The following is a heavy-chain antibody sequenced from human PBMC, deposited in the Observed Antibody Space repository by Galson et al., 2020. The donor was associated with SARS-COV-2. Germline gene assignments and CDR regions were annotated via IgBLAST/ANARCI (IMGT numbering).Heavy chain of an antibody. V-gene: IGHV3-30*01. CDR1: GFTFNSYA. CDR3: ARDRGITMVRGVIITRNFDY. CDR2: ISYDGSDK. J-gene: IGHJ4*02. Sequence: GESLKISCAASGFTFNSYAMHWVRQAPGMGLEWVALISYDGSDKYYADSVKGRFTISRDNSKNTLFLQMNSLRPEDTAVYYCARDRGITMVRGVIITRNFDYWGQGTLVTVSS. D-gene: IGHD3-10*01.